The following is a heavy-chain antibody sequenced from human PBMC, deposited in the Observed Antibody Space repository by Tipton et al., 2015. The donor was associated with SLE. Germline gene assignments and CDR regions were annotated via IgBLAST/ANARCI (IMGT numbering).Heavy chain of an antibody. V-gene: IGHV3-23*01. CDR3: ARFAGASTLYYFDY. CDR1: GFTFSSYA. D-gene: IGHD3-16*01. Sequence: SLRLSCAASGFTFSSYAMSWVRQAPGKGLEWVSGISGSGGSTYYADSVKGRFTISRDNSKNTLYLQMNSLRADDTAVYYCARFAGASTLYYFDYWGQGTPVTVSS. CDR2: ISGSGGST. J-gene: IGHJ4*02.